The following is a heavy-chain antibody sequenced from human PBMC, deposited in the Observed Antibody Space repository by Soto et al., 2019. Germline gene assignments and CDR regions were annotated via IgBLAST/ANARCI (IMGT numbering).Heavy chain of an antibody. CDR1: GFTFNTYN. Sequence: GSLRLSCAASGFTFNTYNMNWVRQTPGKGLQWIGQINHSGSANYNPSLKSRAAISVDTSKKHFSLKLSSVIAADTAVYYCARGQMAAAGNWFDPWGQGTLVTVSS. CDR3: ARGQMAAAGNWFDP. J-gene: IGHJ5*02. D-gene: IGHD6-13*01. CDR2: INHSGSA. V-gene: IGHV4-34*01.